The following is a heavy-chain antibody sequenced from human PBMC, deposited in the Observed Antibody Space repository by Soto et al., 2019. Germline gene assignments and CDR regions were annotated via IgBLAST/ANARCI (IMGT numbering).Heavy chain of an antibody. V-gene: IGHV4-38-2*01. Sequence: PSETLSLTCAVSGHSITSGYYWGWIRQPPGKGLEWIGSIYHSGSTYYNPSLKSRVTISVDTPQKLFSLKLSSVTAADTAVYYCARLPYSYSGYDETYFDYWGQGTLVTVSS. CDR2: IYHSGST. CDR3: ARLPYSYSGYDETYFDY. J-gene: IGHJ4*02. CDR1: GHSITSGYY. D-gene: IGHD5-12*01.